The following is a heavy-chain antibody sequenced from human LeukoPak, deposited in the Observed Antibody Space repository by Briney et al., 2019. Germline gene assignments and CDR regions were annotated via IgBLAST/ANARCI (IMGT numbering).Heavy chain of an antibody. J-gene: IGHJ4*02. CDR1: GFTFSSYG. Sequence: GRSLRLSCAASGFTFSSYGMHWVRQAPGKGLEWVSAISGSGGSTYYADSVKGRFTISRDNSKNTLYLQMNSLRAEDTAVYYCAGQRGDFDYWGQGTLVTVSS. V-gene: IGHV3-23*01. CDR3: AGQRGDFDY. D-gene: IGHD3-16*01. CDR2: ISGSGGST.